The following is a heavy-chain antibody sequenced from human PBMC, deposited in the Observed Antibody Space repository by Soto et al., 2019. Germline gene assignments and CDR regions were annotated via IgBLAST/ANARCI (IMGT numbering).Heavy chain of an antibody. CDR1: GFTFSSYA. CDR2: ISYDGSNK. V-gene: IGHV3-30-3*01. Sequence: GGSLRLSCAASGFTFSSYAMHWVRQAPGKGLEWVAVISYDGSNKYYADSVKGRFTISRDNSKNTLYLQMNSLRAEDTAVYYCARDCASLYDSSGYAFYPWGKGTLVTVAS. CDR3: ARDCASLYDSSGYAFYP. D-gene: IGHD3-22*01. J-gene: IGHJ5*02.